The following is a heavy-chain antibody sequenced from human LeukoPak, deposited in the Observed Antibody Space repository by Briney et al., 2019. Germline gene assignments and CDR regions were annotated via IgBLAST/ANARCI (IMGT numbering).Heavy chain of an antibody. CDR1: GFTFSSYA. CDR3: ARDSRRGLWPLGY. V-gene: IGHV3-33*08. J-gene: IGHJ4*02. Sequence: GRSLRLSCAASGFTFSSYAMHWVRQAPGKGLEWVAVIWYDGSNKYYADSVKGRFTISRDNSKNTLYLQMNSLRAEDTAVYYCARDSRRGLWPLGYWGQGTLVTVSS. CDR2: IWYDGSNK. D-gene: IGHD2/OR15-2a*01.